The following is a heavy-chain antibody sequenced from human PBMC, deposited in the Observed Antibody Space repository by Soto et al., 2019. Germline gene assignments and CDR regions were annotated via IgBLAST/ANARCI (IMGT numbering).Heavy chain of an antibody. CDR1: GFTFSDFA. Sequence: EVQVLESGGGLVQPGGSLRLSCAATGFTFSDFAMSWVRQAPGKGLEWVSRIYGGGNGPHYADSVKGRVTISRDNSKNPFYLQMNSLSAEDTAVYYCAKMEGMDPWAYSFDVWGQGTLVTVSS. CDR3: AKMEGMDPWAYSFDV. D-gene: IGHD2-2*03. CDR2: IYGGGNGP. V-gene: IGHV3-23*01. J-gene: IGHJ4*02.